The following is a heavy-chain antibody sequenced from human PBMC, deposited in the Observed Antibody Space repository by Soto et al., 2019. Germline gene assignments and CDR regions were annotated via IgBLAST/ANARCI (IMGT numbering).Heavy chain of an antibody. D-gene: IGHD6-19*01. CDR2: ISYDGSNK. CDR3: AKDLVRIAVAGTSGYYYYYGMDV. CDR1: GFTFSSYG. J-gene: IGHJ6*02. Sequence: GGSLRLSCAASGFTFSSYGMHWVRQAPGKGLEWVAVISYDGSNKYYADSVKGRFTISRDNSKNTLYLQMNSLRAEDTAVYYCAKDLVRIAVAGTSGYYYYYGMDVWGQGTTVTVSS. V-gene: IGHV3-30*18.